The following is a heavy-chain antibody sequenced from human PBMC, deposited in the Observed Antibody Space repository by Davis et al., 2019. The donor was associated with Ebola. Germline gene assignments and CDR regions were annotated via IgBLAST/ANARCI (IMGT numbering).Heavy chain of an antibody. CDR3: ARDHPDYGDYGGADY. CDR2: IIPIFGTA. Sequence: SVKVSCKASGYTFTSYAMHWVRQAPGQRLEWMGGIIPIFGTANYAQKFQGRVTITADESTSTAYMELSSLRSEDTAVYYCARDHPDYGDYGGADYWGQGTLVTVSS. CDR1: GYTFTSYA. J-gene: IGHJ4*02. V-gene: IGHV1-69*13. D-gene: IGHD4-17*01.